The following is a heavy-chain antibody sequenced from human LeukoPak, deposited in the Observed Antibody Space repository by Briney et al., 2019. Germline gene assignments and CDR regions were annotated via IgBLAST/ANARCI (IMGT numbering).Heavy chain of an antibody. D-gene: IGHD1-26*01. CDR2: IYHSGST. Sequence: SETLSLTCAVSGGSISSSNWWSWVRQPPGKGLEWIGEIYHSGSTNYNPSLKSRVTISVDTSKNQFSLKLSSVTAADTAVYYCARVGGSYYFPYYFDYWGQGTLVTVSS. CDR1: GGSISSSNW. V-gene: IGHV4-4*02. J-gene: IGHJ4*02. CDR3: ARVGGSYYFPYYFDY.